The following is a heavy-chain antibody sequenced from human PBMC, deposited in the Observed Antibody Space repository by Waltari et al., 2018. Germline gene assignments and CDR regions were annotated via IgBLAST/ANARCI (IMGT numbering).Heavy chain of an antibody. CDR3: ARAGESGSSPYYYYGMDV. CDR2: IYSGGST. V-gene: IGHV3-53*01. J-gene: IGHJ6*02. D-gene: IGHD1-26*01. Sequence: QAPGKGLEWVSVIYSGGSTYYADSVKGRFTISRDNSKNTLYLQMNSLRAEDTAVYYCARAGESGSSPYYYYGMDVWGQGTTVTVSS.